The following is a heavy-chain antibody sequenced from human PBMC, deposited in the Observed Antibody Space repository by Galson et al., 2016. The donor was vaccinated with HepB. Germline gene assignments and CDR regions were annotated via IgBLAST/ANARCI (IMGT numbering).Heavy chain of an antibody. D-gene: IGHD3-22*01. J-gene: IGHJ5*02. CDR2: IYNSGDT. CDR1: GFSVSNNH. V-gene: IGHV3-53*01. CDR3: PAAGGYSFS. Sequence: SLRLSCAVSGFSVSNNHVTWVRQAPGQGLEWVSAIYNSGDTHHADSVKGRFTISRDNSQNTVYLQMSSLRAEDTALYYCPAAGGYSFSWGQGTLVTVSS.